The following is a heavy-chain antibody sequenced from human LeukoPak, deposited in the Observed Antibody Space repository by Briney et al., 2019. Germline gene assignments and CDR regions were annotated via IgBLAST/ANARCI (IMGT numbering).Heavy chain of an antibody. CDR2: ISGSGGST. CDR1: GFTFSSYA. J-gene: IGHJ4*02. CDR3: AKSTDIVVVVAAIPHYFDY. V-gene: IGHV3-23*01. Sequence: GGSLRLSCAASGFTFSSYAMSWVRQAPGKGLEWVSAISGSGGSTYYADSVKGRSTISRDNSKNTLYLQMNSLRAEDTAVYYCAKSTDIVVVVAAIPHYFDYWGQGTLVTVSS. D-gene: IGHD2-15*01.